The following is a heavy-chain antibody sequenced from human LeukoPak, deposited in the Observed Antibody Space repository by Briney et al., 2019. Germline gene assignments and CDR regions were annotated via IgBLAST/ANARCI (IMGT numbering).Heavy chain of an antibody. D-gene: IGHD3-3*01. CDR2: IYTSGST. CDR3: ATGDFWKFDY. Sequence: SQTLSLTCTVSGGSISSGSYYWSWIRQPAGKGLEWIGRIYTSGSTNYNPSLKSRVTISVDTSKNQFSLKLSSVTAADTAVYYCATGDFWKFDYWGHGTLATVSS. V-gene: IGHV4-61*02. CDR1: GGSISSGSYY. J-gene: IGHJ4*01.